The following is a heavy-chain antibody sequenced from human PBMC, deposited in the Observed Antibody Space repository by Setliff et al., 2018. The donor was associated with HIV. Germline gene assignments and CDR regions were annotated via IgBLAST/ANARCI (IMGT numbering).Heavy chain of an antibody. Sequence: PSETLSLTCAVYGGSFSGYYWSWIRQPPGKGLEWIGEINHSGSTNYNPSLKSRVTISVDTSKNQFSLKLSSVTAADTAVYYCARRRASSYKGTDYWGQGTLVTVSS. CDR3: ARRRASSYKGTDY. CDR2: INHSGST. V-gene: IGHV4-34*01. CDR1: GGSFSGYY. D-gene: IGHD2-15*01. J-gene: IGHJ4*02.